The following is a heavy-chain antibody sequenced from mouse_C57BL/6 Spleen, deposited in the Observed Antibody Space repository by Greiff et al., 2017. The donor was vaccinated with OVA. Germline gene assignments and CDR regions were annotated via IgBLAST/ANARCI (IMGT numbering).Heavy chain of an antibody. V-gene: IGHV1-64*01. CDR2: IHPNSGST. CDR1: GYTFTSYW. D-gene: IGHD2-5*01. Sequence: QVQLQQPGAELVKPGASVKLSCKASGYTFTSYWMHWVKQRPGPGLEWIGMIHPNSGSTNYNEKFKSKATLTVDKSSSTAYMQLSSLTSEDSAVYYCARDYSNYGYFDYWGQGTTLTVSS. J-gene: IGHJ2*01. CDR3: ARDYSNYGYFDY.